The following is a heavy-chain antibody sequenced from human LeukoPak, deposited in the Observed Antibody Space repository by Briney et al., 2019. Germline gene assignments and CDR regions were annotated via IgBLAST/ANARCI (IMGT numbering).Heavy chain of an antibody. D-gene: IGHD3-3*01. CDR3: ARGCPYYDFWSGYDACDI. CDR1: GFTFSSYC. V-gene: IGHV3-7*01. Sequence: GGSLRLSCAASGFTFSSYCMSWVRQAPGKGLEWVANIKQDGSEKYYVDSVKGRFTISRDNAKNSLYLQMNSLRAEDTAVYYCARGCPYYDFWSGYDACDIWARGTRVTVSS. J-gene: IGHJ3*02. CDR2: IKQDGSEK.